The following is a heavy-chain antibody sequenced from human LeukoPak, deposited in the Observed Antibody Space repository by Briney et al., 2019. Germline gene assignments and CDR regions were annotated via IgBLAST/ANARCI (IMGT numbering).Heavy chain of an antibody. CDR3: AKILNPHAFDI. CDR2: VTANGGGT. Sequence: GGSLRLSCAASGFTFDDYAMHWVRQAPGKGPEWVSYVTANGGGTYYADSVKGRFVISRDNSKNSLYLQMNILRPEDTALYYCAKILNPHAFDIWGQGTMITVSS. J-gene: IGHJ3*02. D-gene: IGHD1-14*01. CDR1: GFTFDDYA. V-gene: IGHV3-43*02.